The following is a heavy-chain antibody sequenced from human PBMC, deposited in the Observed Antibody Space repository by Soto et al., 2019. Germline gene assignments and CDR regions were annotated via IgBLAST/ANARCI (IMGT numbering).Heavy chain of an antibody. CDR1: GYTFTSYG. V-gene: IGHV1-18*04. J-gene: IGHJ4*02. CDR3: ARGSRVVAATHTDY. CDR2: ISAYNGNT. D-gene: IGHD2-15*01. Sequence: VASVKVSCKASGYTFTSYGISWVRQAPGQGLEWMGWISAYNGNTNYAQKLQGRVTMTTDTSTSTAYMELRSLRSDDTAVYYCARGSRVVAATHTDYWGQGTLVTVSS.